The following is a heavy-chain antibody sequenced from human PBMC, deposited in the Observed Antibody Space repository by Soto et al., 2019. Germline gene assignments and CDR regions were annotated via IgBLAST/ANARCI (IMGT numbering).Heavy chain of an antibody. V-gene: IGHV1-18*01. CDR1: GYTFTSYG. J-gene: IGHJ5*02. D-gene: IGHD2-2*01. Sequence: ASVKVSCKASGYTFTSYGISWVRQAPGQGLEWMGWISAYNGNTNYAQKLQGRVTMTTDTSTSTAYMELRSLRSDDTAVYYCAIVVVPAAIGNWFDPWGQGTLVTVSS. CDR3: AIVVVPAAIGNWFDP. CDR2: ISAYNGNT.